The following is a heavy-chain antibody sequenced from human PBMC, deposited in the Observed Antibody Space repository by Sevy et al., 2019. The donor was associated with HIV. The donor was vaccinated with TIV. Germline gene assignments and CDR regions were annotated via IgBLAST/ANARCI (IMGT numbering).Heavy chain of an antibody. CDR3: ARAFTGGYQQPFDY. J-gene: IGHJ4*02. CDR1: GFTFSSHA. D-gene: IGHD1-26*01. Sequence: GGSLRLSRAASGFTFSSHAMSWVRQAPGKGLEWVSAISDSGTTTYYKDSVKGRFTISRDNSKNTLYLQMDGLRAEDTAIYYCARAFTGGYQQPFDYWGQGTLVTVSS. V-gene: IGHV3-23*01. CDR2: ISDSGTTT.